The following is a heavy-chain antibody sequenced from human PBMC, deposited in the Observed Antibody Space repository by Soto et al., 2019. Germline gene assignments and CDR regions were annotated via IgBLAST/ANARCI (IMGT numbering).Heavy chain of an antibody. CDR1: GYTFTSYY. V-gene: IGHV1-46*01. D-gene: IGHD4-4*01. J-gene: IGHJ6*02. CDR3: ARYSNYFTYYYGMDV. Sequence: ASVKVSCKASGYTFTSYYMHWVRQAPGQGLEWMGIINPSGGSTSYAQKFQGRVTMTRDTSTSTVYMELSSLRSEDTAVYYCARYSNYFTYYYGMDVWGQGTTVTVSS. CDR2: INPSGGST.